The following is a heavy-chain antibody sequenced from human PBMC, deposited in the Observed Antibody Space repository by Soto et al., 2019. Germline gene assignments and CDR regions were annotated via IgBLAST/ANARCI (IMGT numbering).Heavy chain of an antibody. CDR1: GGSISSYY. CDR2: IYYSGST. V-gene: IGHV4-59*01. CDR3: ARWVYGSGSSNWFDP. Sequence: PSETLSHTCTVSGGSISSYYWSWIRQPPGKGLEWIGYIYYSGSTNYNPSLKSRVTISVDTSKNQFSLKLSSVTAADTAVYYCARWVYGSGSSNWFDPWGQGTLVTVSS. J-gene: IGHJ5*02. D-gene: IGHD3-10*01.